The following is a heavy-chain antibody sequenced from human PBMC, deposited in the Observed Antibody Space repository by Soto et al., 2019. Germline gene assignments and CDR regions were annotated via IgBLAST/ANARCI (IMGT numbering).Heavy chain of an antibody. J-gene: IGHJ1*01. V-gene: IGHV4-4*02. CDR3: ARRDRVHH. Sequence: QVQLQESGPGLVKPSGTLSLTCAVSGGSISSSNWWSWVRQPPGKGLEWIGEIYHSGSTNYNPSPTSLVIXSVDKSKNQFSLKLSSVTAAATAVYYCARRDRVHHWGQGTLVTVSS. D-gene: IGHD2-15*01. CDR2: IYHSGST. CDR1: GGSISSSNW.